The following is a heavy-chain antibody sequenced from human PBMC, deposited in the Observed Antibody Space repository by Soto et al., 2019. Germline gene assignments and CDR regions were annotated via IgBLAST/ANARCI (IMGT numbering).Heavy chain of an antibody. CDR2: IYYSGST. D-gene: IGHD5-12*01. V-gene: IGHV4-59*01. CDR1: GGSISSYY. CDR3: ASGGYSGYDVSKIDY. J-gene: IGHJ4*02. Sequence: PSETLSLTCTVSGGSISSYYWSWIRQPPGKGLEWIGYIYYSGSTNYNPSLKSRVTISVDTSKNQFSLKLSSVTAADTAVYYCASGGYSGYDVSKIDYWGQGTLVTVSS.